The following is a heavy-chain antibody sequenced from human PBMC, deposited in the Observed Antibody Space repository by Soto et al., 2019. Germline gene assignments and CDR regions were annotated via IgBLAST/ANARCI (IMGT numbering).Heavy chain of an antibody. Sequence: PGESLKISCKGSGYSFTSYWIGWVRQMPGKCLEWMGIIYPGDSDTRYSPSFQGQVTISADKSISTAYLQWSSLRASDTAMYYCASDSYYCSESYYYGMDVWGQGTTVTVSS. CDR1: GYSFTSYW. J-gene: IGHJ6*02. CDR2: IYPGDSDT. D-gene: IGHD3-10*01. V-gene: IGHV5-51*01. CDR3: ASDSYYCSESYYYGMDV.